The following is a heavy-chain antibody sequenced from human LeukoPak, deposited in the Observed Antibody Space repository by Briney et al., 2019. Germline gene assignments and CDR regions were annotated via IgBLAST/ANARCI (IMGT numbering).Heavy chain of an antibody. CDR2: IKGDGSET. V-gene: IGHV3-7*01. D-gene: IGHD2-2*01. Sequence: GGSLRLSCVASGSGFTFSEFWMGWVRQAPGERLEWVANIKGDGSETYYVDSVKGRFTISRDNVKNSVYLQMNSLRADDTSMYRCAREAYCGGPSCFAVNYMDVWGKGTTVTVSS. J-gene: IGHJ6*03. CDR1: GSGFTFSEFW. CDR3: AREAYCGGPSCFAVNYMDV.